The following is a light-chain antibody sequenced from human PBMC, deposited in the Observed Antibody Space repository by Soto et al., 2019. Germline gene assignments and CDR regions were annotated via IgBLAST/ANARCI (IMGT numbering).Light chain of an antibody. CDR2: GAS. V-gene: IGKV3-15*01. CDR3: QQYNNWPPGT. J-gene: IGKJ1*01. CDR1: QSVSSN. Sequence: EIVMTQSPATLSVSPGERATLSCRASQSVSSNLAWYQQKPGQAPRLLIYGASTRATGIPARFSGSGSGTEFTLTISSLQSEDFAVYYCQQYNNWPPGTFGRGTKVEI.